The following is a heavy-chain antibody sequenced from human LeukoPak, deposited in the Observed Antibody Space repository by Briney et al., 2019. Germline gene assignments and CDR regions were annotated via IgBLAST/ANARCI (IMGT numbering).Heavy chain of an antibody. D-gene: IGHD4-23*01. CDR3: ARGGDDYGGNSHFDY. V-gene: IGHV1-69-2*01. J-gene: IGHJ4*02. Sequence: ATVKISCKASGYTFTDYYMHWVQQAPGKGLEWMGRVDPEDGETIYAEKFQGRVTITADESTSTAYMELSSLRSEDTAVYYCARGGDDYGGNSHFDYWGQGTLVTVSS. CDR1: GYTFTDYY. CDR2: VDPEDGET.